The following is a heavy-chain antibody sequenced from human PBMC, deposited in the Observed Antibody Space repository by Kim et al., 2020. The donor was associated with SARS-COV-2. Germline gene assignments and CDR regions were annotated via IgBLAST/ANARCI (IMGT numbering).Heavy chain of an antibody. CDR2: ISSSSRYI. CDR3: ARGKHDYVWGSYHF. CDR1: GFTFSSYS. D-gene: IGHD3-16*02. V-gene: IGHV3-21*01. J-gene: IGHJ4*02. Sequence: GGSLRLSCAVSGFTFSSYSMNWVRRAPGKGLEWVSSISSSSRYIYYADPVKGRFTIHRDNAKNSLYLQMNSLRAEDTAVYYCARGKHDYVWGSYHFWGQGTLVTVSS.